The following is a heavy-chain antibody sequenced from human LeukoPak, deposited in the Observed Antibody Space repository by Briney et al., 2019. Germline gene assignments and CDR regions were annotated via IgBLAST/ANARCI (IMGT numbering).Heavy chain of an antibody. J-gene: IGHJ4*02. D-gene: IGHD2-8*01. CDR3: AKVVALRVYAPGY. CDR2: ISGNGANT. V-gene: IGHV3-23*01. Sequence: GGCLRLSCAASGYTFSSYDMSCVRQAPGRGLEGVSDISGNGANTYYTDSVKGRFTISRDNSQNTLFLQMNSVRAEDTGVYYCAKVVALRVYAPGYWGQGTLVTVSS. CDR1: GYTFSSYD.